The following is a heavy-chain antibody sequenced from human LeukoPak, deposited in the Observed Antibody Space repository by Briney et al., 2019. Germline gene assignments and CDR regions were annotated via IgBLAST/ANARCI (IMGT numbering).Heavy chain of an antibody. Sequence: PSQTLSLTCAVSGGSISSGGYSWSWIRQPPGKGLEWIGEINHSGSPNYNPSLKSRVTISVDTSKNQFSLTLSSVTAADTAVYYCARGQAGNYYYGSGSYYNYWGQGTLVTVSS. D-gene: IGHD3-10*01. V-gene: IGHV4-30-2*01. CDR3: ARGQAGNYYYGSGSYYNY. CDR1: GGSISSGGYS. J-gene: IGHJ4*02. CDR2: INHSGSP.